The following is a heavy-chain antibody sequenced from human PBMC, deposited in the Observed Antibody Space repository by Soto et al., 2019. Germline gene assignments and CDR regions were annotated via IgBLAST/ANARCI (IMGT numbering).Heavy chain of an antibody. Sequence: EVQLVESGGGLVQPGGSLRLSCAASGFTFSSYEMNWVRQAPGKGLEWVSYISSSGGSTYYADSVKGRFTISRDNSKNTLYLQMNSLRAEDTAVYYCAKEPNYDSSGYYPYWGQGTLVTVSS. CDR2: ISSSGGST. CDR1: GFTFSSYE. V-gene: IGHV3-23*04. CDR3: AKEPNYDSSGYYPY. J-gene: IGHJ4*02. D-gene: IGHD3-22*01.